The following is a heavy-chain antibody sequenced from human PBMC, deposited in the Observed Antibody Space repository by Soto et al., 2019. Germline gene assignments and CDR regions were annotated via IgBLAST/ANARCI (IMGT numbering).Heavy chain of an antibody. CDR1: GGSLSSYF. Sequence: SETLSLTCTVSGGSLSSYFWTWIRQAPGKGLEWIGYIYYTGDTKYNPSLESRVSISLDTSKNHFSLRLRSLTAADTATYYCARDRSDVLRALDYWGLGALVTVS. V-gene: IGHV4-59*01. CDR3: ARDRSDVLRALDY. J-gene: IGHJ4*02. CDR2: IYYTGDT.